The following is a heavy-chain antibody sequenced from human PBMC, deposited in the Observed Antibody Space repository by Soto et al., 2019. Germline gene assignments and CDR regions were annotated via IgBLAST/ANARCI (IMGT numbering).Heavy chain of an antibody. V-gene: IGHV4-31*03. J-gene: IGHJ5*02. CDR3: ARRSYGSGPFDP. D-gene: IGHD3-10*01. CDR2: IYYSGST. CDR1: GGSISSGGYY. Sequence: QVQLQESGPGLVKPSQTLSLTCTVSGGSISSGGYYWSWIRQHPGKGLEWIGYIYYSGSTYYNPSLKRRVTIPVDTSKNQFSVKLSSVTAADTAVYYCARRSYGSGPFDPWGQGTLVTVSS.